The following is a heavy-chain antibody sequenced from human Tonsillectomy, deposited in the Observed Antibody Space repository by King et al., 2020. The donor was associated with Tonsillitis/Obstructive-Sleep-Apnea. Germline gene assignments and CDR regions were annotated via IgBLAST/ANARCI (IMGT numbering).Heavy chain of an antibody. V-gene: IGHV4-59*01. J-gene: IGHJ6*03. Sequence: VQLQESGPGLVKPSETLSLTCTVSGGSISSYYWSWIRQPPGKGLEWIGYIYYSGSTNYNPSLQSRVTISVDTSKNQFSLKLSSVTAADTAVYFCARLRYDILTGYSNDYYYYYMDVWGKGTTVTVSS. CDR1: GGSISSYY. CDR3: ARLRYDILTGYSNDYYYYYMDV. CDR2: IYYSGST. D-gene: IGHD3-9*01.